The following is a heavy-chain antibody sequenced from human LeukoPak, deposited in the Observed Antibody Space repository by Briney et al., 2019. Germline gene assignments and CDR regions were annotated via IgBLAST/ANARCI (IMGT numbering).Heavy chain of an antibody. CDR1: GFIVTSYY. V-gene: IGHV3-66*01. CDR2: IYCGGTT. CDR3: ARSYSNHLFGMDV. Sequence: GWSVRLSCEASGFIVTSYYMTWVRQAPGKGLEWVSVIYCGGTTYYADSVKGRVAISRDNSKNTVFLQMNSVRAEDTAVYYCARSYSNHLFGMDVWGQGTTVTVS. D-gene: IGHD4-11*01. J-gene: IGHJ6*02.